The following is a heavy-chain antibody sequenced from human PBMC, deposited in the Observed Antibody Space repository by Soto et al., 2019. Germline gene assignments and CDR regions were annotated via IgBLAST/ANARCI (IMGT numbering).Heavy chain of an antibody. CDR1: GGSISSSIYY. D-gene: IGHD2-2*01. J-gene: IGHJ6*03. V-gene: IGHV4-39*01. Sequence: PSETLSLTCTVSGGSISSSIYYWGWIRQPPGKGLEWIGSIYYSGSTYYNPSLKSRVTISVDTSKNQFSLKLSSVTAADTAVYYCARGSGGIVVVPAATKGSGYYMDVWGKGTTVTSP. CDR2: IYYSGST. CDR3: ARGSGGIVVVPAATKGSGYYMDV.